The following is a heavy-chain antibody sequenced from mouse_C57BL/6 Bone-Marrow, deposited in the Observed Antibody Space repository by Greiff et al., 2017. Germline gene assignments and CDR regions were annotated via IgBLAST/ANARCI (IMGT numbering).Heavy chain of an antibody. CDR3: ASDLLWLRPYYFDY. CDR1: GFSLTSYG. J-gene: IGHJ2*01. D-gene: IGHD2-2*01. Sequence: VQVVESGPGLVAPSQSLSITCTVSGFSLTSYGVDWVRQSPGKGLEWLGVIWGVGSTNYNSALKSRLSISKDNSKSQVFLKMNSLQTDDTAMYYCASDLLWLRPYYFDYWGQGTTLTVSS. CDR2: IWGVGST. V-gene: IGHV2-6*01.